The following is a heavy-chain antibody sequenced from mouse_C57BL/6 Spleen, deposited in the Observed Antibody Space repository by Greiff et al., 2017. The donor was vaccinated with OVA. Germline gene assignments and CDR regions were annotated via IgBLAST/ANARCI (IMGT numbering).Heavy chain of an antibody. CDR3: ARCEGNLFAY. Sequence: QVQLQQPGAELVKPGASVKMSCKASGYTFTSYWIHWVKQRPGQGLEWIGDIYPGSGSTNYNEKFKSKATLTVDKSSSTAYMQLSSLTSEDSAGDYCARCEGNLFAYWGQGTLVTVSA. CDR2: IYPGSGST. D-gene: IGHD2-1*01. V-gene: IGHV1-55*01. J-gene: IGHJ3*01. CDR1: GYTFTSYW.